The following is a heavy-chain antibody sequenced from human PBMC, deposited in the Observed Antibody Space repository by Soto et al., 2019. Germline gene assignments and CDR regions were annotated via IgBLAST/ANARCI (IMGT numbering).Heavy chain of an antibody. V-gene: IGHV5-51*01. J-gene: IGHJ3*02. D-gene: IGHD2-2*01. CDR1: GYSFTSYW. Sequence: PGESLKISCKGSGYSFTSYWIGWVRQMPGKGLEWMGIIYPGDSDTRYSPSFQGQVTIPADKSISPAYLQWSSLKASDPAMYYCASGVVVPAARAFDIWGQGTMVTVSS. CDR2: IYPGDSDT. CDR3: ASGVVVPAARAFDI.